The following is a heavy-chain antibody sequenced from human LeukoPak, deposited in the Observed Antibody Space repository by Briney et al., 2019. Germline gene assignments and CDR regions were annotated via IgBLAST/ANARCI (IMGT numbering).Heavy chain of an antibody. Sequence: ASVKVSCKASGYTFTSYYMHWVRQAPGKGLEWMGIINPSAGSTSYAQKFQGRVTMTRDTSTSTVYMELSSLRSEDTAVYYCARDSRTWGVHYWGQGTLVTVSS. D-gene: IGHD3-16*01. V-gene: IGHV1-46*01. CDR1: GYTFTSYY. J-gene: IGHJ4*02. CDR2: INPSAGST. CDR3: ARDSRTWGVHY.